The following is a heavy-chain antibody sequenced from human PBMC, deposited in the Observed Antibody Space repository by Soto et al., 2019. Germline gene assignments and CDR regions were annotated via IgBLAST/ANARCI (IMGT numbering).Heavy chain of an antibody. CDR3: ATDWAIAVVPDAYADFDI. Sequence: PGVSXRLSCASSVFTFSSYCIILVRHAPGKGLGFVANIKQDGSEKYYVDSVKGRFTISRYNAKNSLYLQMNSLRAEDTAVYYCATDWAIAVVPDAYADFDIWGQGTMV. J-gene: IGHJ3*02. CDR1: VFTFSSYC. CDR2: IKQDGSEK. V-gene: IGHV3-7*03. D-gene: IGHD2-2*01.